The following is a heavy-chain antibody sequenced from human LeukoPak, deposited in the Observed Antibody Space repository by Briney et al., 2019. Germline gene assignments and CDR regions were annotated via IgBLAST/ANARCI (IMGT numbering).Heavy chain of an antibody. J-gene: IGHJ2*01. CDR2: MNPGTGTT. V-gene: IGHV1-2*02. Sequence: ASVKVSCKASGFVFTGYYMHWVRQAPGQGLEWMGWMNPGTGTTKYSQKLQGRVTMSRDMSSTTAYMELNSLTSDDTAVYYCARDGSGFSPYWCFDLWGRGTLVTVSS. CDR3: ARDGSGFSPYWCFDL. CDR1: GFVFTGYY. D-gene: IGHD3-3*01.